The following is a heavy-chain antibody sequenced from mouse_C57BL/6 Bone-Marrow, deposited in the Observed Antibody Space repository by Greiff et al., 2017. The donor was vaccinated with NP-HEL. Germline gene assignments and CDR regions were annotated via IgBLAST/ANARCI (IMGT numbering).Heavy chain of an antibody. Sequence: QVQLQQPGAELVKPGASVKLSCKASGYTFTSYWMHWVKQRPGRGLVWIGRIDPSSGGTKYNETFKRKATLTVDKPSSTAYLQLSSLTSEESAVYHCERYFYGSSLDVWGTGTTVTVCS. CDR1: GYTFTSYW. CDR3: ERYFYGSSLDV. CDR2: IDPSSGGT. D-gene: IGHD1-1*01. V-gene: IGHV1-72*01. J-gene: IGHJ1*03.